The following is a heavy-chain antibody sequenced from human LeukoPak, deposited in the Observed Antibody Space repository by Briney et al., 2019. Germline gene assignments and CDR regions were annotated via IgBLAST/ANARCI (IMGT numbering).Heavy chain of an antibody. D-gene: IGHD7-27*01. J-gene: IGHJ4*02. V-gene: IGHV3-23*01. CDR3: AKDGGLWVSAHWGDS. CDR2: ITTSDGNT. Sequence: GGSLRLSCAASGFTFSSYTMSWVRQAPGKGLEWVSTITTSDGNTYYADSVKGRFTVSRDNSKNTLFLQMNSLRAEDTAIYYCAKDGGLWVSAHWGDSWGRGTLVTVSS. CDR1: GFTFSSYT.